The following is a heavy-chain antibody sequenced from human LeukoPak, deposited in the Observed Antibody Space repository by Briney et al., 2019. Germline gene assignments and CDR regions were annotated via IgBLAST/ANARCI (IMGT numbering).Heavy chain of an antibody. J-gene: IGHJ4*02. V-gene: IGHV3-21*01. CDR1: GFTFSSYS. CDR3: AKGGASIDY. D-gene: IGHD1-26*01. Sequence: GGSLKLSCAASGFTFSSYSMNWVRQAPGKGLEWVSSITSSSSYIYYADSLKGRFTISRDNAKNPLYLQMNSLRDEDTAVYYCAKGGASIDYWGQGTLVTVSS. CDR2: ITSSSSYI.